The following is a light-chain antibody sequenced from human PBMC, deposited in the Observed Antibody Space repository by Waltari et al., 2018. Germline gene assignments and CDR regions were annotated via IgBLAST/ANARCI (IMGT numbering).Light chain of an antibody. CDR1: SSDIGDYNY. CDR3: SSYTSSSTLV. J-gene: IGLJ3*02. Sequence: QSALTQPASVSGSPGQSITLSCTGTSSDIGDYNYVSWYQQHPGKAPKLMIYEVSNRPSGVSNRFSGSKSGNTASLTISGLQAEDEADYYCSSYTSSSTLVFGGGTKVTVL. V-gene: IGLV2-14*01. CDR2: EVS.